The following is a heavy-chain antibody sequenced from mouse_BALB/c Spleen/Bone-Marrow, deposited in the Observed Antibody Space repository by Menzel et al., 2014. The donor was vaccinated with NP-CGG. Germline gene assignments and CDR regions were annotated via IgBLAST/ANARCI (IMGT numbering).Heavy chain of an antibody. D-gene: IGHD2-14*01. CDR1: GYTLSSYV. V-gene: IGHV1-14*01. CDR3: AKGDNYRYDFDY. J-gene: IGHJ2*01. Sequence: QLQESGPGLVKPGASVKMSCKASGYTLSSYVMHWVKQKPGQGLEWIGYINPYNDGTKYNEKFKGKATLTSDKSSSTAYMELSSLTSEDSAVYYCAKGDNYRYDFDYWGQGTTLTVSS. CDR2: INPYNDGT.